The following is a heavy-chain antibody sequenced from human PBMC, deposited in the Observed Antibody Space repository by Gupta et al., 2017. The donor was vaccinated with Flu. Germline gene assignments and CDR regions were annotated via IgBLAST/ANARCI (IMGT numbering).Heavy chain of an antibody. J-gene: IGHJ4*02. CDR3: ARAIYYGSGNYYKPFDY. Sequence: PRQWLEWIGRINPNSGGTNYAQKFQGRVTMTRDTSISTAYMEVGRLRSDDTAVYYCARAIYYGSGNYYKPFDYWGQGTLVTVSS. V-gene: IGHV1-2*06. D-gene: IGHD3-10*01. CDR2: INPNSGGT.